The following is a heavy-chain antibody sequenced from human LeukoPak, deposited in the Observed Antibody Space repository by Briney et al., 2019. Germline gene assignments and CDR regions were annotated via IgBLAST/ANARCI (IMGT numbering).Heavy chain of an antibody. J-gene: IGHJ5*02. CDR3: ARGALGYCSSTSCYSWFDP. Sequence: ASVNVSCKASGYTFTGYYMHWVRQAPGQGLEWMGWINPNSGGTNYAQKFQGWVTMTRDTSISTAYMELSRLRSDDTAVYYCARGALGYCSSTSCYSWFDPWGQGTLVTVSS. CDR1: GYTFTGYY. CDR2: INPNSGGT. V-gene: IGHV1-2*04. D-gene: IGHD2-2*01.